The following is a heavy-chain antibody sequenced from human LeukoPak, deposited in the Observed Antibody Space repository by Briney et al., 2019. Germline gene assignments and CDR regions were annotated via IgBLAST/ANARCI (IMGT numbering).Heavy chain of an antibody. J-gene: IGHJ5*02. D-gene: IGHD5/OR15-5a*01. CDR3: ATSDTVSTYNWFDP. CDR2: IHYSGST. CDR1: GGSISSNTYY. V-gene: IGHV4-39*01. Sequence: PSETLSLTCTVSGGSISSNTYYWGWIRRPPGKGLEWIGNIHYSGSTYYNPSLKNRVTISVDTSKNQFSLNLSSLTAADTAVYYCATSDTVSTYNWFDPWGQGTLVTVSS.